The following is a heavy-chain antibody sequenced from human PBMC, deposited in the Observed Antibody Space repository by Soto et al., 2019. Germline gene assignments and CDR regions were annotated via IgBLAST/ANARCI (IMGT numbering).Heavy chain of an antibody. D-gene: IGHD3-3*02. CDR1: GFTFSRNT. Sequence: PGVSLRLSCVTSGFTFSRNTMNWVRQAPGKGLEWVASITSSGSYVYYADSVKGRFSASRDNAKNSLSLQMDSLRPDDTAIYFCVKDEGIEAMDVWGQGTTVTVSS. CDR3: VKDEGIEAMDV. J-gene: IGHJ6*01. V-gene: IGHV3-21*01. CDR2: ITSSGSYV.